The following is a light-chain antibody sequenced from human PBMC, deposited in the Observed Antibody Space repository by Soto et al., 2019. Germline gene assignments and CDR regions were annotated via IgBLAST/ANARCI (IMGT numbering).Light chain of an antibody. CDR1: QSITSF. J-gene: IGKJ1*01. V-gene: IGKV1-39*01. Sequence: EIQMTQSPSSLYASVGDRVTSSCRASQSITSFLNWYQQKPGTAPRLLIYRASKVTSGVPPRFSGSGSGRDFTLTISSLRPEDIATYFCQQSYSSPPWTFGQGTKVDI. CDR3: QQSYSSPPWT. CDR2: RAS.